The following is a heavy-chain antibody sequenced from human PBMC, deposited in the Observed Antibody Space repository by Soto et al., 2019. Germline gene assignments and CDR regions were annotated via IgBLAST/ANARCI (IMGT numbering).Heavy chain of an antibody. D-gene: IGHD2-15*01. Sequence: ASVKVSCKASGGTFSSYAISWVRQAPGQGLEWMGGIIPIFGTANYAQKFQGRVTITADESTSTAYMELSSLRSEDTAVYYCARTLGYCSGGSCYSGAGIYYYYYYGMDVWGQGTTVTVSS. J-gene: IGHJ6*02. V-gene: IGHV1-69*13. CDR3: ARTLGYCSGGSCYSGAGIYYYYYYGMDV. CDR1: GGTFSSYA. CDR2: IIPIFGTA.